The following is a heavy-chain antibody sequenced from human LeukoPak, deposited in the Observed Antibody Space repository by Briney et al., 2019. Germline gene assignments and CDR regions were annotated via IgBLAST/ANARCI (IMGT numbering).Heavy chain of an antibody. CDR1: GGSFSGYY. D-gene: IGHD6-13*01. J-gene: IGHJ4*02. CDR2: IDHRGGT. V-gene: IGHV4-34*01. Sequence: SETLSLTCAVYGGSFSGYYWSWSRQPPGKGLEWIGEIDHRGGTNYNPSLKGRVTISVDTSKNQFSLRLSSVTTADTAVYYCVTPIGDSSTSEHWGQGTLVTVSS. CDR3: VTPIGDSSTSEH.